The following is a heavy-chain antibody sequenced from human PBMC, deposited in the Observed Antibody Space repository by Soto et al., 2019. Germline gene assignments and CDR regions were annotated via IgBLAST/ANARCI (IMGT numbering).Heavy chain of an antibody. CDR1: GFTFSNAW. Sequence: EVQLVESGGGLVKPGGSLRLSCAASGFTFSNAWMSWVRQAPGKGLEWVGRIKSKSDGGTTDYAAPVKVRFTISRDDSKNTLYLKMNSLKTEDTAVYYCTTDLLRYFDWLLYWGQGTLATVSS. CDR2: IKSKSDGGTT. D-gene: IGHD3-9*01. V-gene: IGHV3-15*01. J-gene: IGHJ4*02. CDR3: TTDLLRYFDWLLY.